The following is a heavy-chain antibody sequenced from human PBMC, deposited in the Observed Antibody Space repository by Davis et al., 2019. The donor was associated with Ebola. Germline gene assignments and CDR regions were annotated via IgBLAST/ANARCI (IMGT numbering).Heavy chain of an antibody. CDR2: IYPGDSDT. CDR3: ASLRRTITGMDDGFDI. V-gene: IGHV5-51*01. Sequence: GESLKISCKDSGNSFTSHWIGWVRQMPGKGLECMGFIYPGDSDTRYSPSFRGQVTISADKSFKTAFLQWTSLKASDTAMYYCASLRRTITGMDDGFDIWGQGTMVTVSS. CDR1: GNSFTSHW. D-gene: IGHD2-8*02. J-gene: IGHJ3*02.